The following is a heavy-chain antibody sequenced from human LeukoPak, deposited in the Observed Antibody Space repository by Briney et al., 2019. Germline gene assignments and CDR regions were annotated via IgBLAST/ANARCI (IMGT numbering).Heavy chain of an antibody. Sequence: GGSLRLSCAASGSTFSSYAMSWVRQAPGKGLEWVSAISGSGGSTYYADSVKGRFTISRDNSKNTLYLQMNSLRAEDTAVYYCAKDSYGFLNLYWGQGTLVTVSS. D-gene: IGHD5-18*01. CDR3: AKDSYGFLNLY. J-gene: IGHJ4*02. CDR1: GSTFSSYA. V-gene: IGHV3-23*01. CDR2: ISGSGGST.